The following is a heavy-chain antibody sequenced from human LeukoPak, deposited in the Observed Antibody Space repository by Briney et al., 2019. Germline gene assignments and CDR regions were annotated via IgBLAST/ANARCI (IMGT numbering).Heavy chain of an antibody. Sequence: SETLSLTCTVSGGSISSSSYYWGWIRQPPGKGLEWIGSIYYGRTTYYNPSLNSRVAISVVTSKNQFSLQLNSVTAADTAVYYCVRHDGRGGATMGALDSWGQGSLVTVSS. J-gene: IGHJ4*02. CDR2: IYYGRTT. V-gene: IGHV4-39*01. D-gene: IGHD5-12*01. CDR1: GGSISSSSYY. CDR3: VRHDGRGGATMGALDS.